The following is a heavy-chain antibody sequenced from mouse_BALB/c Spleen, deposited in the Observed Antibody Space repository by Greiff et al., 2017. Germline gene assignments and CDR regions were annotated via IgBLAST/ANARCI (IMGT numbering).Heavy chain of an antibody. Sequence: VQLQQSGPELVKPGASVRISCKASGYTFTSYYIHWVKQRPGQGLEWIGWIYPGNVNTKYNEKFKGKATLTADKSSSTAYMQLSSLTSEDSAVYFCARGGSSGYQAWFAYWGQGTLVTVSA. CDR2: IYPGNVNT. V-gene: IGHV1S56*01. J-gene: IGHJ3*01. CDR3: ARGGSSGYQAWFAY. D-gene: IGHD3-1*01. CDR1: GYTFTSYY.